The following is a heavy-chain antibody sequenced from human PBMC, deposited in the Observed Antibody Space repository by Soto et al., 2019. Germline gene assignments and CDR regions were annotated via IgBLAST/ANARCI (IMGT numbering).Heavy chain of an antibody. V-gene: IGHV4-39*01. CDR3: ARGSGLRFLEWLSSMLDY. J-gene: IGHJ4*02. CDR2: IYYSGST. CDR1: GGSISSSSYY. D-gene: IGHD3-3*01. Sequence: PSETLSLTCTVSGGSISSSSYYWGWIRQPPGKGLEWIGSIYYSGSTYYNPSLKSRVTISVDTSKNQFSLKLSSVTAADSAVYYCARGSGLRFLEWLSSMLDYCGQGTLVTVSS.